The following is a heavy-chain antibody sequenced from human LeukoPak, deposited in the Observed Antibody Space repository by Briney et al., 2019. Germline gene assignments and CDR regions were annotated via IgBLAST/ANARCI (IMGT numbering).Heavy chain of an antibody. CDR3: ARRSGYVWGSYRYAWEN. CDR1: GGSFSGYY. CDR2: INHSGST. Sequence: SETLSLTCAVYGGSFSGYYWSWIRQPPGKGLEWIGEINHSGSTNYNPSLKSRVTISVDTSKNQFSLKLSSVTAADTAVYYCARRSGYVWGSYRYAWENWGQGTLVTVSS. D-gene: IGHD3-16*02. V-gene: IGHV4-34*01. J-gene: IGHJ1*01.